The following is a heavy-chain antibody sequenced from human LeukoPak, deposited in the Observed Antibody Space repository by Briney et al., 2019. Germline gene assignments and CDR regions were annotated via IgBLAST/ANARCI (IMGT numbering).Heavy chain of an antibody. V-gene: IGHV3-9*01. CDR1: GFTIDDYA. Sequence: SLRLSCAASGFTIDDYAMHWVRQAPGKGLEWVSGISWDSGTIAYADSVKGQFTISRDNAKNSLYLQMNSLRPEDTAFYFCAKPSRTSTQTPDAFDVWGQGTLVTVSS. CDR3: AKPSRTSTQTPDAFDV. D-gene: IGHD2-15*01. J-gene: IGHJ3*01. CDR2: ISWDSGTI.